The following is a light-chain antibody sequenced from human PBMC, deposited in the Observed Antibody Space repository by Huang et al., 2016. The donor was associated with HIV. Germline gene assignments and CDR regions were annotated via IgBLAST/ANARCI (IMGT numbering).Light chain of an antibody. V-gene: IGKV1-39*01. Sequence: IQMTQSPSPLPASVGDRVRITCRASQNIYTYLTWFQVQPGKPPKSLISSASTLQRGVPFRFSGNGSGTDFTLSIGSLQPEDFATYYCLKNVNAPFTFGPGTKVDLK. CDR1: QNIYTY. CDR3: LKNVNAPFT. J-gene: IGKJ3*01. CDR2: SAS.